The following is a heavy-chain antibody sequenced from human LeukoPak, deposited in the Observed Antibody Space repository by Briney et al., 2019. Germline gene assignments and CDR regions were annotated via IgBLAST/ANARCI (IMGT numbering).Heavy chain of an antibody. CDR3: ARRPVLSFFDY. CDR1: GGSFSGFY. J-gene: IGHJ4*02. V-gene: IGHV4-34*01. D-gene: IGHD6-6*01. CDR2: INHSGST. Sequence: SETLSLTCAVYGGSFSGFYWSWIRQPPGKGLEWIGEINHSGSTNYNPSLKSRVTISVDTSKNQFSLKLSSVTAADTAVYYCARRPVLSFFDYWGQGTLVTVSS.